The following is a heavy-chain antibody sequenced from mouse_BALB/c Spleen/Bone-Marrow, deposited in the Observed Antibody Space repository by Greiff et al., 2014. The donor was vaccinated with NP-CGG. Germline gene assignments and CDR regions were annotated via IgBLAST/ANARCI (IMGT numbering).Heavy chain of an antibody. J-gene: IGHJ4*01. CDR3: AREGGHYDAMDY. D-gene: IGHD2-13*01. V-gene: IGHV1S29*02. CDR2: IYPYNGGT. CDR1: GYTFTDYN. Sequence: VQLKESGPELVKPGASVKISCKASGYTFTDYNMQWVKQSHGKSLEWIGYIYPYNGGTCYNQKFKRKATLTVDNSSSTAYMELRSLTSEDSAVYYCAREGGHYDAMDYWGQGTSVTASS.